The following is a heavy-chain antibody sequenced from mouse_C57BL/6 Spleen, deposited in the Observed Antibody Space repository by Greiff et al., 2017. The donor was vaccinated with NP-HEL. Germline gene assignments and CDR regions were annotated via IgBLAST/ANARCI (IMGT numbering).Heavy chain of an antibody. J-gene: IGHJ2*01. Sequence: EVQGVESGEGLVKPGGSLKLSCAASGFTFSSYAMSWVRQTPEKRLEWVAYISSGGDYIYYADTVKGRFTISRDNARNTLYLQMSSLKSEDTAMYYCTREGYYSNFDYWGQGTTLTVSS. V-gene: IGHV5-9-1*02. CDR3: TREGYYSNFDY. D-gene: IGHD2-5*01. CDR2: ISSGGDYI. CDR1: GFTFSSYA.